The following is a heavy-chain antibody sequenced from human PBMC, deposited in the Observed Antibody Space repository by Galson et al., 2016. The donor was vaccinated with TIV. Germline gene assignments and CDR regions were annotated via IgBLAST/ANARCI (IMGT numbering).Heavy chain of an antibody. V-gene: IGHV1-69-2*01. CDR3: ATGVGAAKYYYSYYMAV. J-gene: IGHJ6*03. CDR1: GYTFTDYY. Sequence: VKVSCKVSGYTFTDYYMHWVQQAPGKGLEWMGLVDPEDGETIYAEKFQGRVTITADTSTDTAYMELSSLRSEDTAVYYCATGVGAAKYYYSYYMAVWGKAPTVTVSS. D-gene: IGHD1-26*01. CDR2: VDPEDGET.